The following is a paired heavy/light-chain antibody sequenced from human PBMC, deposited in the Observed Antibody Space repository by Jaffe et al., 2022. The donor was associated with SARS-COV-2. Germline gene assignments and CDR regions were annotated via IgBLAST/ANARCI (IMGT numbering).Light chain of an antibody. CDR1: NSNIGASFD. Sequence: QSVLTQPPSVSGAPGQRVTISCTGSNSNIGASFDVHWYQQFPGTAPKLLIYASNNRPSGIPDRFSGSKSGTSASLAITGLQAEDEADYYCQSYDSSLNDYVFGTGTKVTVL. J-gene: IGLJ1*01. CDR3: QSYDSSLNDYV. CDR2: ASN. V-gene: IGLV1-40*01.
Heavy chain of an antibody. Sequence: QVQLVQSGTEVTKPGASVKVSCKASGYTFTSQLVHWVRQAPGQGLEWMGFIDPNSGDTMYAHNFQDRIIMSRDTSTSTVYVELSRLRSEDTAVYYCARRYCSKNLCISGGDAFDIWGHGTEVTVSS. CDR1: GYTFTSQL. J-gene: IGHJ3*02. V-gene: IGHV1-46*01. CDR2: IDPNSGDT. D-gene: IGHD2-2*01. CDR3: ARRYCSKNLCISGGDAFDI.